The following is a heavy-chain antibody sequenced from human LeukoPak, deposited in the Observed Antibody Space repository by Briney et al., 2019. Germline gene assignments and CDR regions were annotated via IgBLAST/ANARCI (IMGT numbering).Heavy chain of an antibody. CDR3: ARVWRRYCSSTSCYPYAFDI. D-gene: IGHD2-2*01. J-gene: IGHJ3*02. CDR2: IYTSGST. Sequence: SQTLSLTCTVSGGSISSGSYYWSWIRQPAGKGLEWIGRIYTSGSTNYNPSLKSRVTISVDTSKNQFSLKLSSVTAADTAVYYCARVWRRYCSSTSCYPYAFDIWGQGTMVTVSS. CDR1: GGSISSGSYY. V-gene: IGHV4-61*02.